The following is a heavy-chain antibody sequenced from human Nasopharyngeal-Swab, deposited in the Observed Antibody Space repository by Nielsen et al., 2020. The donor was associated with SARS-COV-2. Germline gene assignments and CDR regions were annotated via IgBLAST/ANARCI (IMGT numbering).Heavy chain of an antibody. Sequence: GESLKISCEASGFTFSSYAMSWVRQAPGKGLEWVSGVSNNGGVTNYADSVKGRFTISRDNSKNTLYLQMNSLRVEDTAVYYCVRDGVSDWYFDLWGRGTLVTVSS. D-gene: IGHD3-16*01. CDR3: VRDGVSDWYFDL. CDR2: VSNNGGVT. V-gene: IGHV3-23*01. CDR1: GFTFSSYA. J-gene: IGHJ2*01.